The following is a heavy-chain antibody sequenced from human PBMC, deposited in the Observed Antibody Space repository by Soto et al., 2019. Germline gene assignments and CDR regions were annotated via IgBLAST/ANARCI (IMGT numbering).Heavy chain of an antibody. D-gene: IGHD6-13*01. J-gene: IGHJ4*02. Sequence: SLRLSCAASGFTFDDYAMHWVRQAPGKGLEWVSGISWNSGSIGYADSVKGRFTISRDNAKNSLYLQMNSLRAEDTALYYCAKAEYSSSWYRNYFDYWGQGTLVTVSS. CDR1: GFTFDDYA. CDR3: AKAEYSSSWYRNYFDY. V-gene: IGHV3-9*01. CDR2: ISWNSGSI.